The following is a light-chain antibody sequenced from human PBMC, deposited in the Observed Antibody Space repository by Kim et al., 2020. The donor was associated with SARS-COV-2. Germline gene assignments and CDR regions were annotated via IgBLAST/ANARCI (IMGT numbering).Light chain of an antibody. J-gene: IGKJ1*01. CDR2: GAS. CDR3: QQYGSSPVE. Sequence: EIVLRQSPGTRSLSPGERATLSCRASQSVSSSYLAWYQQKPGQAPRLLIYGASSRATGIPDRFSGSGSGTDFTLTISRLEPEDFAVYYCQQYGSSPVEFGQGTKVDIK. CDR1: QSVSSSY. V-gene: IGKV3-20*01.